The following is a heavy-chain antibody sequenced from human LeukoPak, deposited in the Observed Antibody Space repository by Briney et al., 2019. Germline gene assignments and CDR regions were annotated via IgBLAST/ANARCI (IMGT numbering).Heavy chain of an antibody. J-gene: IGHJ3*02. CDR3: ARSYDIDAFDI. Sequence: SETLSLTCTVSGGSINNYYWSWIRQPPGKGLEWIGYIYYSGSTNYNPSLKSRVTISVDTSKNQFSLKLSSVTAADTAVYYCARSYDIDAFDIWGQGTMVTVSS. V-gene: IGHV4-59*08. D-gene: IGHD3-22*01. CDR1: GGSINNYY. CDR2: IYYSGST.